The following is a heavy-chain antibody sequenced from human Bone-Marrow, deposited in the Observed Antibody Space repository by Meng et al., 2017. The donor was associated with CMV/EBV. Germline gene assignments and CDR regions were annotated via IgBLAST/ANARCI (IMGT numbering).Heavy chain of an antibody. V-gene: IGHV1-69*01. CDR2: ISAIFGTA. CDR1: GGILRKYA. D-gene: IGHD3-22*01. CDR3: ARGEYYYESYFNY. Sequence: QVQLEQSGAEVKKPGSSVKVSCKVSGGILRKYAISWVRQAPGQGLEYMGGISAIFGTANYAQKFQGRVTITADESTNTVYKEVSSLRSEDTAVYYCARGEYYYESYFNYWGQGTLVTVSS. J-gene: IGHJ4*02.